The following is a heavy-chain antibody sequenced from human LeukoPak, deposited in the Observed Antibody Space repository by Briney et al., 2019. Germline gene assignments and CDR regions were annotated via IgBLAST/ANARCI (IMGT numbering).Heavy chain of an antibody. CDR2: ISYDGSNK. V-gene: IGHV3-30*04. Sequence: GRSLRLSCAASGFTFSSYAMHWVRQAPGNGLEWVAVISYDGSNKYYADSVKGRFTISRDNSKNTLYLQMNSLKASDTAMYYCARQFEYSSSSEDYWGQGTLVTVSS. J-gene: IGHJ4*02. CDR1: GFTFSSYA. CDR3: ARQFEYSSSSEDY. D-gene: IGHD6-6*01.